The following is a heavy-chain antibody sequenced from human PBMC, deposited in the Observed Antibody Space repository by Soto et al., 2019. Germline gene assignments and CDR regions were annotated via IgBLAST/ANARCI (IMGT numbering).Heavy chain of an antibody. J-gene: IGHJ6*02. D-gene: IGHD3-3*01. CDR2: ISAYNGNT. CDR3: ARARVGYDFWSGFGGTHQCGMDG. CDR1: AYPFTITG. V-gene: IGHV1-18*01. Sequence: ASVRVSCTASAYPFTITGISWLRQAPGQGLACMGWISAYNGNTNYAQKLRGRVTMTTDTSTSTAYMELRSLRSDDTAVYYCARARVGYDFWSGFGGTHQCGMDGWGQGTSVNV.